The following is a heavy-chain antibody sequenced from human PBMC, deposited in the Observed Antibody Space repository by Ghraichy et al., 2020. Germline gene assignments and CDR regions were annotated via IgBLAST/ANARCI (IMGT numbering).Heavy chain of an antibody. Sequence: SETLSLTCTVSGGSISSYYWSWIRQPPGKGLEWIGYIYYSGSTNYNPSLKSRVTISVDTSKNQFSLKLSSVTAADTAVYYCARVNARYFDWPHFDYWGQGTLVTVSS. CDR2: IYYSGST. CDR1: GGSISSYY. D-gene: IGHD3-9*01. J-gene: IGHJ4*02. CDR3: ARVNARYFDWPHFDY. V-gene: IGHV4-59*01.